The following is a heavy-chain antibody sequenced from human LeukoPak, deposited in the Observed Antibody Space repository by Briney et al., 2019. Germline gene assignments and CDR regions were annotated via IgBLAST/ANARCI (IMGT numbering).Heavy chain of an antibody. CDR3: ARDGGGITFGGVIVRPDY. Sequence: ASVKVSCKASGYTFTGYYMHWVRQAPGQGLEWMGRINPNSGGTNYAQKFQGRVTITRDTPISTAYMELSRLRSDDTAVYYCARDGGGITFGGVIVRPDYWGQGTLVTVSS. CDR2: INPNSGGT. V-gene: IGHV1-2*06. J-gene: IGHJ4*02. D-gene: IGHD3-16*02. CDR1: GYTFTGYY.